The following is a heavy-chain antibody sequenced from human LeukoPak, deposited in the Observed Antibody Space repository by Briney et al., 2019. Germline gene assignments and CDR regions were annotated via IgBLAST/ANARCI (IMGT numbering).Heavy chain of an antibody. CDR3: ARDSDSGYGPFAS. V-gene: IGHV3-53*01. J-gene: IGHJ4*02. Sequence: QPGGSLRLSCAASGLTFSSYAMSWVRQAPGKGLEWVSVIHSGGTTNYADSVQGRFTISRDNSKTTVYLHMNSLRAEDTAVYYCARDSDSGYGPFASWGQGTLVTVSS. CDR1: GLTFSSYA. CDR2: IHSGGTT. D-gene: IGHD5-12*01.